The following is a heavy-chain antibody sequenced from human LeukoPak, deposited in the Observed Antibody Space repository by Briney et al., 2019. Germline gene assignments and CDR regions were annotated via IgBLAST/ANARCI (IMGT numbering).Heavy chain of an antibody. V-gene: IGHV4-4*07. D-gene: IGHD1-1*01. CDR3: ASAPARRGGTCPFDY. J-gene: IGHJ4*02. CDR1: GASMSNSF. CDR2: IYSSERT. Sequence: SETLSLTGTVSGASMSNSFWSWIRQPAGKGLEWSGRIYSSERTNYNPSLKSRFTLSVDTSKNEFSLKLTFVTAANTSLYYCASAPARRGGTCPFDYWGQGTLVTVSS.